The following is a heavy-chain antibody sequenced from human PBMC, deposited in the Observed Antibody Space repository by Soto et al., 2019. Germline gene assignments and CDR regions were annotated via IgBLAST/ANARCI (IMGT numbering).Heavy chain of an antibody. CDR3: ARHVTTVTTDYYYYYMDV. Sequence: QLQLQESGPGLVKPSETLSLTCTVSGGSISSSSYYWGWIRQPPGKGLEWIGSIYYSGSTYYNPSLETRVPISVDTSKNQFSLKLSSVTAADTAVYYCARHVTTVTTDYYYYYMDVWGKGTTVTVSS. V-gene: IGHV4-39*01. CDR1: GGSISSSSYY. J-gene: IGHJ6*03. CDR2: IYYSGST. D-gene: IGHD4-4*01.